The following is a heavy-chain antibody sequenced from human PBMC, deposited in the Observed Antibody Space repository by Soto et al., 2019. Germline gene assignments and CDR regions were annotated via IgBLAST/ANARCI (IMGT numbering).Heavy chain of an antibody. D-gene: IGHD5-12*01. CDR1: GFTFSSYA. CDR2: ISGSGGST. Sequence: VQLLESGGGLVQPGGSLRLSCAASGFTFSSYAMSWVRQAPGKGLEWVSAISGSGGSTYYADSVKGRFTISRDNSKNTLYLQMNSLRAEDTAVYYCAKVLYSGYSRYYYYGMDVWGQGTTVTVSS. J-gene: IGHJ6*02. V-gene: IGHV3-23*01. CDR3: AKVLYSGYSRYYYYGMDV.